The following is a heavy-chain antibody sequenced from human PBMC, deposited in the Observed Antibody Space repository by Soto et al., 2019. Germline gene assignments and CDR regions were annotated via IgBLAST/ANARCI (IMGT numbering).Heavy chain of an antibody. CDR2: LYNDGAT. CDR3: LAYCSRNYCYDWYDS. D-gene: IGHD2-15*01. CDR1: GGSIYTRSYY. Sequence: SETLSLTCTVSGGSIYTRSYYFGWIRQPPGKGLEWIGSLYNDGATHYNSSLRGRGTIFADKSQNQFSLRLSSVRAADTAVHFCLAYCSRNYCYDWYDSWRQVTLIIFCS. J-gene: IGHJ5*01. V-gene: IGHV4-39*01.